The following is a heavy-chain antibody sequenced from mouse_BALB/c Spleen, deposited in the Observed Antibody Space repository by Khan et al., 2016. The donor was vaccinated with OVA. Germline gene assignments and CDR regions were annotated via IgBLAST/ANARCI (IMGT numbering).Heavy chain of an antibody. CDR3: ARKDYYDYDPFPY. D-gene: IGHD2-4*01. J-gene: IGHJ3*01. CDR2: INYSGNT. Sequence: VQLKQSGPGLVKPSQSLSLTCTVTGYSITSEYAWNWIRQFPGNKLEWMGYINYSGNTRFNPSLKSRTSITRDTSKNQFFLQLNSVTTEDTATYYCARKDYYDYDPFPYWGQGTLVNVSA. CDR1: GYSITSEYA. V-gene: IGHV3-2*02.